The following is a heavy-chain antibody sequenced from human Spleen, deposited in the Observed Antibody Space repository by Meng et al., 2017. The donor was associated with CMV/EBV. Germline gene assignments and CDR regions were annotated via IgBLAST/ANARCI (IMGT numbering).Heavy chain of an antibody. V-gene: IGHV4-39*01. CDR1: VSSTNSSRYS. CDR2: IYYSANT. D-gene: IGHD6-13*01. Sequence: VSVSSTNSSRYSSGWTRQPPGKGLEWIRSIYYSANTDYIPSLKSRVTISVHTSKSQFSLKLRSVTAADTAVYYCARQIATASFWEDCWGQGALVTVSS. CDR3: ARQIATASFWEDC. J-gene: IGHJ4*02.